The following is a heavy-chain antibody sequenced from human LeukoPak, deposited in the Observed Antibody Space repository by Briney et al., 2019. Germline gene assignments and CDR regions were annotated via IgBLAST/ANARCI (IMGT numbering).Heavy chain of an antibody. CDR2: TYYRSKWYN. D-gene: IGHD6-6*01. J-gene: IGHJ5*02. Sequence: SQTLSLTCAISVDSVSSNSAAWNLIRQSPSRGLEWLGRTYYRSKWYNDYAVSVKSRITINPDTSKNQFSLQLNSVTPEDTAVYYCARDQYSSSSQGFDPWGQGTLVTVSS. CDR3: ARDQYSSSSQGFDP. CDR1: VDSVSSNSAA. V-gene: IGHV6-1*01.